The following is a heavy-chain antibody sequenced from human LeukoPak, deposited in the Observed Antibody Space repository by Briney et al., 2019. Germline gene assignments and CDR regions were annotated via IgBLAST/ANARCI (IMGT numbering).Heavy chain of an antibody. J-gene: IGHJ4*02. CDR3: ARDQPTAAAGTLFDY. CDR1: GFTVSSNY. D-gene: IGHD6-13*01. V-gene: IGHV3-66*01. Sequence: GGSLRLSCAASGFTVSSNYMSWVRQAPGKGLEWVSVIYSGGSTYYADSVKGRFTISRDNSKNTLYLQMNSLRAEDTAVYYCARDQPTAAAGTLFDYWGQGTLVTVSS. CDR2: IYSGGST.